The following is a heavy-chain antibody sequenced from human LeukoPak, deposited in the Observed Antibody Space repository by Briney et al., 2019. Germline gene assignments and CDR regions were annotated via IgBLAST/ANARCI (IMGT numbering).Heavy chain of an antibody. D-gene: IGHD1-26*01. CDR3: AREYSGSYTSLTGEFDF. Sequence: PGGSLRLSCAASGFTFSSYSMNWVRQAPGKGLEWVSSISSSSSYIYYADSVKGRFTISRDNAKNSLYLQMNSLRAEDTAVYYCAREYSGSYTSLTGEFDFWGQGTLVTVSS. J-gene: IGHJ4*02. CDR2: ISSSSSYI. CDR1: GFTFSSYS. V-gene: IGHV3-21*01.